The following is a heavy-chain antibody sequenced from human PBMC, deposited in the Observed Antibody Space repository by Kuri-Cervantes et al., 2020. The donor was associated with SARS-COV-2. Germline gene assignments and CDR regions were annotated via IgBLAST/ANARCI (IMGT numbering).Heavy chain of an antibody. J-gene: IGHJ5*02. D-gene: IGHD1-1*01. CDR2: INHRGST. Sequence: SETLSLTCAVYGGSFSGYYWSWIRQPPGKGLEWIGEINHRGSTNYNPSLKSRVTISVDTSKNQFSLKLSSVTAADTAVYYCASSGGGGSDGGFDPWGQGTLVTVSS. CDR3: ASSGGGGSDGGFDP. V-gene: IGHV4-34*01. CDR1: GGSFSGYY.